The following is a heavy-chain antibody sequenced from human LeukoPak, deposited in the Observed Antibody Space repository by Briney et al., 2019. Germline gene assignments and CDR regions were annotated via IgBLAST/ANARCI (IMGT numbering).Heavy chain of an antibody. CDR1: GYTYTSYG. D-gene: IGHD3-22*01. CDR3: ATHYSSGHFTYYFDF. V-gene: IGHV1-18*01. J-gene: IGHJ4*02. CDR2: ISTYNGNT. Sequence: ASVTVSCKASGYTYTSYGISWVRQAPAQGLEWMGWISTYNGNTNYAQMLQGRVTLTADTSTGTAYMELRSLRSDDTAIYCCATHYSSGHFTYYFDFWGQGTLVTVSS.